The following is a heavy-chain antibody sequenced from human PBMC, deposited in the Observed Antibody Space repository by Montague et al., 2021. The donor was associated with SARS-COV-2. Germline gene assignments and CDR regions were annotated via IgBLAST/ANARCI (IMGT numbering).Heavy chain of an antibody. D-gene: IGHD3-22*01. CDR3: VREKYYFDDSGSK. J-gene: IGHJ4*02. CDR2: VYHTGST. CDR1: GVSISSGSYY. Sequence: SETLSLTCSLSGVSISSGSYYWSWVRQPPGKGLEWIGYVYHTGSTNYNPSLKSRVTLSIDTSKNQFSLNLTSVTAADTAVYYCVREKYYFDDSGSKWGQGTLVTV. V-gene: IGHV4-61*01.